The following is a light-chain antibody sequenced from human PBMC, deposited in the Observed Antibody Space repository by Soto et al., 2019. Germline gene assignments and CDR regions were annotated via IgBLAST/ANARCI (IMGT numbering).Light chain of an antibody. CDR1: QSVLYSSNNKNY. CDR2: WAS. V-gene: IGKV4-1*01. CDR3: QQYYFTPFT. Sequence: DIVMTQSPDSLAVSLGERATINCKSSQSVLYSSNNKNYLAWYQQKPGQPPKLLIYWASTRESGVPDRFSGSGSGTDFTVTISSLQAEDVAGYYCQQYYFTPFTFGPGTKVDIK. J-gene: IGKJ3*01.